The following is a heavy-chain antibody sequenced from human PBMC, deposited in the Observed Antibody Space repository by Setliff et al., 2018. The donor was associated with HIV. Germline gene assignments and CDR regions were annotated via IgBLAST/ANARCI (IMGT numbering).Heavy chain of an antibody. J-gene: IGHJ4*02. V-gene: IGHV1-3*01. D-gene: IGHD3-22*01. CDR1: GYTFTSYA. Sequence: ASVKVSCKASGYTFTSYAMHWVRQAPGQRLEWMGWINAGNGNTKYSQTFQGRVTITRDTSASTAYMELSSLRSEDTAVYYCARESEWALDYGNIGRPYYFDYWGQGTLVTVSS. CDR2: INAGNGNT. CDR3: ARESEWALDYGNIGRPYYFDY.